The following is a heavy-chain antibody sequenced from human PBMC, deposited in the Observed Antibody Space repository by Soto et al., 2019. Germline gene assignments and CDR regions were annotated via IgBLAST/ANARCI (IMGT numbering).Heavy chain of an antibody. CDR3: ARDVDGNFDY. J-gene: IGHJ4*02. CDR1: VFTFSSYA. CDR2: ISYDGSNK. D-gene: IGHD5-12*01. Sequence: VGSLRLSCASSVFTFSSYAMHWVRQAPGKGLEWVAVISYDGSNKYYADSVKGRFTISRDNSKNTLYLQMNSLRAEDTAAYYCARDVDGNFDYWGQGTLVTVSS. V-gene: IGHV3-30-3*01.